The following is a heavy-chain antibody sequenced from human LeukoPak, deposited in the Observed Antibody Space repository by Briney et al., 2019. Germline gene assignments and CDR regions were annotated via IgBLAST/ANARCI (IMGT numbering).Heavy chain of an antibody. CDR3: ARTIASTVTTTLWHFDH. CDR1: GFSLSTSGMS. Sequence: SGPALMKPTPPLTLTCTFSGFSLSTSGMSVSWIRQSPGKALEWLSRIDWDDDKYYSTSLITRLTISTDTSENQVILTMTNMDPVDTATYYCARTIASTVTTTLWHFDHWGQGTLVIVSS. J-gene: IGHJ4*02. V-gene: IGHV2-70*11. D-gene: IGHD4-17*01. CDR2: IDWDDDK.